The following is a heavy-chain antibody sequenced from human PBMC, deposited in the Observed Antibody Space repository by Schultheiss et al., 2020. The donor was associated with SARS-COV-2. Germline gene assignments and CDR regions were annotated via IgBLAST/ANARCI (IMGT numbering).Heavy chain of an antibody. CDR1: GGSISSGGYY. CDR3: ARPTYYDFWSGYFGY. J-gene: IGHJ4*02. Sequence: SETLSLTCTVSGGSISSGGYYWSWIRQHPGKGLEWIGYIYYSGSTYYNPSLKSRVTISVDTSKNQFSLKLSSVTAADTAVYYCARPTYYDFWSGYFGYWGQGTLVTVSS. V-gene: IGHV4-31*03. CDR2: IYYSGST. D-gene: IGHD3-3*01.